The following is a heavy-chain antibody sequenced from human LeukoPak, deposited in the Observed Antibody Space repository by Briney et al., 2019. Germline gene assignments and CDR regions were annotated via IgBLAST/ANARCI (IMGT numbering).Heavy chain of an antibody. J-gene: IGHJ3*02. V-gene: IGHV4-59*11. CDR1: TDPISSHY. CDR3: ARDLITVTKGFDI. Sequence: SETLSLTCAVSTDPISSHYWSWIRQPPGKGLEWIGYISYIGSTNYNPSLKSRVTISIDTSKNQFSLKLRSVTAADTAVYYCARDLITVTKGFDIWGQGTMVSVSS. D-gene: IGHD4-17*01. CDR2: ISYIGST.